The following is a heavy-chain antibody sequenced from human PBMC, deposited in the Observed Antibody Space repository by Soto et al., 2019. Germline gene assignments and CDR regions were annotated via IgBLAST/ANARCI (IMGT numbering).Heavy chain of an antibody. CDR3: AKASGPSYYYYYYMDV. J-gene: IGHJ6*03. V-gene: IGHV3-23*01. CDR1: GFTFSSYA. CDR2: ISGSGGST. Sequence: EVQLLESGGGLVQPGGSLRLSCAASGFTFSSYAMSWVRQAPGKGLEWVSAISGSGGSTYYADSVKGRFTIPRDNSKNTLYLQMNSLRAEDTAVYYCAKASGPSYYYYYYMDVWGKGTTVTVSS.